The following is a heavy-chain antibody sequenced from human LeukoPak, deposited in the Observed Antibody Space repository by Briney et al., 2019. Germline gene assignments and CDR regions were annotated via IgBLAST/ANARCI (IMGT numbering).Heavy chain of an antibody. V-gene: IGHV4-39*01. CDR3: ARLYYYDASRPPY. D-gene: IGHD3-22*01. Sequence: SETLSLTCTVSGGYISTSNYYWGWIRQPPGKGLEWIGNIYYSGSTYYNPSLKSRVILSLYTSMNQFSLKVNSLTVADTAVYYCARLYYYDASRPPYWGPGTLVAVSS. CDR2: IYYSGST. CDR1: GGYISTSNYY. J-gene: IGHJ4*02.